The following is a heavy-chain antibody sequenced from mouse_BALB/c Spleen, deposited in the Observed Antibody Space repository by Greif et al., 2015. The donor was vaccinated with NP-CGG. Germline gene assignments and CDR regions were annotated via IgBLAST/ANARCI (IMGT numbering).Heavy chain of an antibody. Sequence: EVQLQQSGAELVKPGASVKLSCTASGFNIKDTYMHWVKQRPEQGLEWIGRIDPANGNTKYDPKFQGKATITADTSSNTAYLQLSSLTSEDTAVYYCARSFYDGYQSYWGQGTLVTVSA. V-gene: IGHV14-3*02. D-gene: IGHD2-3*01. J-gene: IGHJ3*01. CDR3: ARSFYDGYQSY. CDR1: GFNIKDTY. CDR2: IDPANGNT.